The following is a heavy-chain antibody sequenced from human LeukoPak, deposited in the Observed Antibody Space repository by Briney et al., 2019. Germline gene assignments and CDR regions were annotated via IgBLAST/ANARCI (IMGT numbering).Heavy chain of an antibody. D-gene: IGHD2-2*01. V-gene: IGHV4-34*01. Sequence: SETRSLTCAVYGGSFSGYYWSWIRQPPGKGLEWIGEINHSGSTNYNPSLKSRVTISVDTSKNQFSLKLSSVTAADTAVYYCARGIVVVPAASFDYWGQGTLVTVSS. CDR1: GGSFSGYY. J-gene: IGHJ4*02. CDR2: INHSGST. CDR3: ARGIVVVPAASFDY.